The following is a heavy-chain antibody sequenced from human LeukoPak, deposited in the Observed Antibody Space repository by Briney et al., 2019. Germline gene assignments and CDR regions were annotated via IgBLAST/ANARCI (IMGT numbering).Heavy chain of an antibody. CDR2: IYHSGST. V-gene: IGHV4-38-2*02. CDR1: GYSISSGYY. J-gene: IGHJ4*02. CDR3: TRLLYGDFYFDY. D-gene: IGHD4-17*01. Sequence: PSETLSLTCTVSGYSISSGYYWGWIRQPPGKGLEWIGSIYHSGSTYYNPSLKSRVTISVDTSKNQFSLKLSSVTAADTGVYYCTRLLYGDFYFDYWGQGTLVTVSS.